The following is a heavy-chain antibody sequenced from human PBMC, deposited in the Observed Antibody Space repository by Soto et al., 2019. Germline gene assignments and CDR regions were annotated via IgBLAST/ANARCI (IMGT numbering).Heavy chain of an antibody. CDR1: GYTFTSYY. V-gene: IGHV1-46*03. D-gene: IGHD3-3*01. J-gene: IGHJ6*03. CDR2: ISPSGGST. Sequence: ASVKVSCKASGYTFTSYYMHWVRQAPGQGLEWMGIISPSGGSTSYAQKFQGRVTMTRDTSTSTVYMELSSLRSEDTAVYYCARDQNVLRFLVWSKTGNYYYYTDVSGKGTTVTVSS. CDR3: ARDQNVLRFLVWSKTGNYYYYTDV.